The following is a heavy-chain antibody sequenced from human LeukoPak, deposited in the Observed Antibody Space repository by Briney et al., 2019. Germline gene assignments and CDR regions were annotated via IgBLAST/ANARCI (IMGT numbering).Heavy chain of an antibody. Sequence: SVKVSCKTSGFTFTDYGINWVRQAPGQGLECMGWISAYNGNTNHAQNLQDRLSMTTDTATRTAYMYLRSLRSDDTAVYYCARDVGGEITAAAASDFWGQGTLVTVSS. J-gene: IGHJ4*02. D-gene: IGHD6-13*01. CDR3: ARDVGGEITAAAASDF. V-gene: IGHV1-18*01. CDR1: GFTFTDYG. CDR2: ISAYNGNT.